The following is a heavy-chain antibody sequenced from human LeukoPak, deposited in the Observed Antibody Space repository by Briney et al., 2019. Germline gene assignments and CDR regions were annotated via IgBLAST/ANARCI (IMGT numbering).Heavy chain of an antibody. CDR2: ITHSGSG. D-gene: IGHD5-18*01. V-gene: IGHV4-38-2*01. J-gene: IGHJ4*02. Sequence: SETLSLTCAVYGYSINSGYYWGWIRQPPAQGLEWIGTITHSGSGSYNPSPHKRLTISPDKSKNHFFLLLSSVTAADTAVYYCARQPIGTAMVSYFDYWGQGTLVTVSS. CDR1: GYSINSGYY. CDR3: ARQPIGTAMVSYFDY.